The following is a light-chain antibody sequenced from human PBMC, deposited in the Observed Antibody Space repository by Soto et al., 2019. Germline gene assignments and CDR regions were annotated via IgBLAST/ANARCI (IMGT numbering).Light chain of an antibody. CDR1: QSLLHGNGYNY. CDR3: LQGVQTPWT. Sequence: IVVTQSPLSLPVTPGEPASISCRFSQSLLHGNGYNYVDWYLKKPGQSAQLPIYLGSTRASGVSDRFGGSGSGTDFTLKISRVAAEDVGDYYCLQGVQTPWTFGQGTKVEIK. V-gene: IGKV2-28*01. CDR2: LGS. J-gene: IGKJ1*01.